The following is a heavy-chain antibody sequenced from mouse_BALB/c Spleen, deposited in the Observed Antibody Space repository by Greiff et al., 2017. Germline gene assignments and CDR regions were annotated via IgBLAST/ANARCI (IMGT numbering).Heavy chain of an antibody. V-gene: IGHV6-6*02. D-gene: IGHD1-1*01. Sequence: EVKVEESGGGLVQPGGSMKLSCVASGFTFSNYWMNWVRQSPEKGLEWVAEIRLKSNNYATHYAESVKGRFTISRDDSKSSVYLQMNNLRAEDTGIYYCTREVLITTVVATGFDYWGQGTTLTVSS. CDR1: GFTFSNYW. CDR3: TREVLITTVVATGFDY. CDR2: IRLKSNNYAT. J-gene: IGHJ2*01.